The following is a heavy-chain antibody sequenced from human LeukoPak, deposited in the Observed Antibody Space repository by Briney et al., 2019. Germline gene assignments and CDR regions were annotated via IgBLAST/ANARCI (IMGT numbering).Heavy chain of an antibody. D-gene: IGHD3-16*02. CDR1: GGSISSYY. V-gene: IGHV4-59*01. Sequence: SETLSLTCTVSGGSISSYYWSWIRQPPGKGLEWIGYIYYSGSTNYNPSLKSRVTISVDTSKNQFSLKLSSVTAAGTAVYYCARLSQNYDYVWGSYRPYYFDYWGQGTLVTVSS. J-gene: IGHJ4*02. CDR3: ARLSQNYDYVWGSYRPYYFDY. CDR2: IYYSGST.